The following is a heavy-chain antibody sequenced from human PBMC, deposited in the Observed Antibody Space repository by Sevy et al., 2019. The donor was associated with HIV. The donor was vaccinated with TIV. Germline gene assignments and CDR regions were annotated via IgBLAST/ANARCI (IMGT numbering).Heavy chain of an antibody. Sequence: GGSLRLTCAASGFTFSSYAMHWVRQAPGKGLEWVAVISYDGSNKYYADSVKGRFTISRDNSKNTLYLQMNSLRAEDTAVDYCARDNSYAAGWFDPWGQGTLVTVSS. CDR2: ISYDGSNK. CDR3: ARDNSYAAGWFDP. D-gene: IGHD2-2*01. CDR1: GFTFSSYA. V-gene: IGHV3-30-3*01. J-gene: IGHJ5*02.